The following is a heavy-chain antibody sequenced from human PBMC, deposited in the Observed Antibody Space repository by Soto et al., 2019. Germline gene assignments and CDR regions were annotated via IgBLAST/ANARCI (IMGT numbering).Heavy chain of an antibody. D-gene: IGHD3-16*01. V-gene: IGHV3-49*03. CDR3: TSLLIARDKGHFHX. CDR1: GFTFGDYA. Sequence: GGSLRLSCTASGFTFGDYAMSWFRQAPGKGLEWVGFIRSKAYGGTTEYDASVKGRLTISRDDSKSIAYLQMNSLKTEDTAVYYCTSLLIARDKGHFHXWGQGTLVTVSX. J-gene: IGHJ4*02. CDR2: IRSKAYGGTT.